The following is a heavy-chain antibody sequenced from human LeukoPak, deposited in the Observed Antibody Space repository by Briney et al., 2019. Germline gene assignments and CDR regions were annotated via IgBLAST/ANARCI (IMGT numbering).Heavy chain of an antibody. CDR1: GFTFGDYA. Sequence: GGSLRLSCTASGFTFGDYAMSWVRQAPGKGLEWVGFIRSKAYGGTTEYAASVKGRFTISRDDSKSIAYLQMNSLKTEDTAVYYCTRSYDSSGYYYNFDYWGQGTLVTVSS. D-gene: IGHD3-22*01. CDR2: IRSKAYGGTT. V-gene: IGHV3-49*04. CDR3: TRSYDSSGYYYNFDY. J-gene: IGHJ4*02.